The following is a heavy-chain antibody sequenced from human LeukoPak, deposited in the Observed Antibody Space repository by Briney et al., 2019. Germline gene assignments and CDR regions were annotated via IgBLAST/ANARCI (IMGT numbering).Heavy chain of an antibody. CDR2: INPNSGGT. Sequence: ASVKVSCKASGYTFTSYYMHWVRQAPGQGLEWMGWINPNSGGTNYAQKFQGRVTMTRDTSISTAYMELSRLRPDDTAVYYCARDLGSGSYYVYFDYWGQGTLVTVSS. D-gene: IGHD1-26*01. J-gene: IGHJ4*02. CDR1: GYTFTSYY. V-gene: IGHV1-2*02. CDR3: ARDLGSGSYYVYFDY.